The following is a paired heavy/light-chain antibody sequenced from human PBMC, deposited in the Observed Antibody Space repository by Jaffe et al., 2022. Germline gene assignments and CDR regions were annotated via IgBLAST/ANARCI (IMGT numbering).Light chain of an antibody. CDR1: QSVSSSF. J-gene: IGKJ4*01. Sequence: EIVLTQSPGTLSLSPGERATLSCRASQSVSSSFLAWYQQKPGQAPRLLIYGASSRATGIPDRFSGSGSGTDFTLTISRLEPEDFAEYYCQKYGSSPVTFGGGTKVEIK. CDR3: QKYGSSPVT. V-gene: IGKV3-20*01. CDR2: GAS.
Heavy chain of an antibody. V-gene: IGHV3-9*01. D-gene: IGHD2-2*03. CDR1: GFTFDDYA. Sequence: EMQLVESGGGLVQPGRSLRLSCAASGFTFDDYAMHWVRQAPGKGLEWVSGIDWNSGNTGYADSVKGRFTISRDNAKNSLHLQMNSLRAEDTALYYCAKVASRSPGNCGSSNCFYYVGAAFDIWGQGTMVTVSS. CDR3: AKVASRSPGNCGSSNCFYYVGAAFDI. CDR2: IDWNSGNT. J-gene: IGHJ3*02.